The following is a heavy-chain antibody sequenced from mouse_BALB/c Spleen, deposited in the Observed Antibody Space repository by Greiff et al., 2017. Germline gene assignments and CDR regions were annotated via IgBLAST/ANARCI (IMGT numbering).Heavy chain of an antibody. CDR3: APFTTATFAY. J-gene: IGHJ3*01. V-gene: IGHV1S81*02. CDR1: GYTFTSYW. Sequence: QVQLQQPGAELVKPGASVKLSCKASGYTFTSYWMHWVKQRPGQGLEWIGEINPSNGRTNYNEKFKSKATLTVDKSSSTAYMQLSSLTSEDSAVYYCAPFTTATFAYWGQGTLVTVSA. CDR2: INPSNGRT. D-gene: IGHD1-2*01.